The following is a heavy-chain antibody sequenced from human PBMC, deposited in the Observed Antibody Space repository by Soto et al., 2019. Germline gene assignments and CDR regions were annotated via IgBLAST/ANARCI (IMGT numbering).Heavy chain of an antibody. Sequence: GGSLRLSCAASGFTFSGSAMHWVRQASGKGLEWVGRIRSKANSYATAYAASVKGRFTISRDDSKNTAYLQMNSLKTEDTAVYYCTRWSAGYYDSSGYYGLRSFDYWGQGTLVTVSS. D-gene: IGHD3-22*01. CDR2: IRSKANSYAT. CDR1: GFTFSGSA. J-gene: IGHJ4*02. CDR3: TRWSAGYYDSSGYYGLRSFDY. V-gene: IGHV3-73*01.